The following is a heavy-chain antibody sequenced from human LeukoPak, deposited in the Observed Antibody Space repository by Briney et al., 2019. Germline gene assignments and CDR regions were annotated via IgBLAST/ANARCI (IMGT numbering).Heavy chain of an antibody. Sequence: GGSLRLSCSTSGFNFNDHAMHWVRQAPGKGLEWVSGVSWDSGSIAYVDSVKGRFTISRDNAKNSLYLQMNSLRAEDTAVYYCASTWKGYYASGSYTYYGMDVWGQGTTVTVSS. D-gene: IGHD3-10*01. J-gene: IGHJ6*02. CDR2: VSWDSGSI. CDR1: GFNFNDHA. CDR3: ASTWKGYYASGSYTYYGMDV. V-gene: IGHV3-9*01.